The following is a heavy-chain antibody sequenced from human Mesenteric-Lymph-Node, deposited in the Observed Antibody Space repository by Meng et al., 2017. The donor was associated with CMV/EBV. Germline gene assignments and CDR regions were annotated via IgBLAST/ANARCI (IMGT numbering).Heavy chain of an antibody. Sequence: GESLKISCAASGFTLSTYWMTWVRQAPGKGLEWVSVIYSGGSSTYYADSVKGRFTISRDNSKNTLYLQMNSLRAEDTAVYYCAKGVQIDYWGQGTLVTVSS. CDR2: IYSGGSST. V-gene: IGHV3-23*03. J-gene: IGHJ4*02. CDR3: AKGVQIDY. D-gene: IGHD3-10*01. CDR1: GFTLSTYW.